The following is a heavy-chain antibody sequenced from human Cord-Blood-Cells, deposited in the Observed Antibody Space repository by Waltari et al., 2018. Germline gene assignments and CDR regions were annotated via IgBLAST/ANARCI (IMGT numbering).Heavy chain of an antibody. V-gene: IGHV3-23*01. J-gene: IGHJ3*02. CDR2: ISGSGGST. D-gene: IGHD6-13*01. Sequence: EVQLLESGGGLVQPGGSLRLSCAASGFPFSRYPMSCIPQLTGKGLGWVSAISGSGGSTYYADSVKGRFTISRDNSKNTLYLQMNSLRAEDTAVYYCAKDAGQQQLVLAFDIWGQGTMVTVSS. CDR1: GFPFSRYP. CDR3: AKDAGQQQLVLAFDI.